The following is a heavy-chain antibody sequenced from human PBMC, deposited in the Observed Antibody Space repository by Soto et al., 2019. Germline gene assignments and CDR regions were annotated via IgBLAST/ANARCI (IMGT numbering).Heavy chain of an antibody. Sequence: ASVKVSCKASGGTFSSYAISWVRQAPGQGLEWMGGIIPIFGTANYAQKFQGRVTITADESTSTAYMELSSLRSEDTAVYYCARSPPGLHPNPYLDYWGQGTLVTVSS. CDR1: GGTFSSYA. J-gene: IGHJ4*02. CDR3: ARSPPGLHPNPYLDY. V-gene: IGHV1-69*13. D-gene: IGHD5-12*01. CDR2: IIPIFGTA.